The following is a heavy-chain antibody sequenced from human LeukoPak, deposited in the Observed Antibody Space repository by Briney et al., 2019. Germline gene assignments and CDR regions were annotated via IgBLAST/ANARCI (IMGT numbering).Heavy chain of an antibody. V-gene: IGHV3-23*01. D-gene: IGHD4-23*01. CDR3: ARDGHGGNSLWP. CDR2: ISGSGGST. CDR1: GFTFSSYA. J-gene: IGHJ5*02. Sequence: GGSLRLSCAASGFTFSSYAMSWVRQAPGKGLEWVSAISGSGGSTYYADSVKGRFTISRDNAKNSLYLQMNSLRAEDTAVYYCARDGHGGNSLWPWGQGTLVTVSS.